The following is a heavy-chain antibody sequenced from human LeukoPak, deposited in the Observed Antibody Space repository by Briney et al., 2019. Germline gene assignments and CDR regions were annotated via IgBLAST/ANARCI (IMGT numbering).Heavy chain of an antibody. CDR3: STGRLDY. Sequence: PGGSLRLSCAASGFTFNDAWMNWVRQDSGKGLEWVGRIKSKTDGGTTDYAAPVKGRFTISRDDSKNILYLQMNSLKIEDTAVYYCSTGRLDYWGQGILVTVSS. CDR2: IKSKTDGGTT. V-gene: IGHV3-15*01. CDR1: GFTFNDAW. J-gene: IGHJ4*02.